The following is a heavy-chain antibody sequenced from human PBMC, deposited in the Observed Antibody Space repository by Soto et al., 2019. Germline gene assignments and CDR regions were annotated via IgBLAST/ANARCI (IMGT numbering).Heavy chain of an antibody. Sequence: QIQLVQSGAEVKKPGASVKVSCKASGYNFFDYGVNWVRQAPGQGLEGMGRVSPKSGNTDYARKVQGRVTMTTDISTSTAYMELRGLISDDTGVYYCARGRTVSSIGPLLVWGQGTLVSVSS. CDR2: VSPKSGNT. CDR1: GYNFFDYG. J-gene: IGHJ1*01. D-gene: IGHD1-1*01. CDR3: ARGRTVSSIGPLLV. V-gene: IGHV1-18*01.